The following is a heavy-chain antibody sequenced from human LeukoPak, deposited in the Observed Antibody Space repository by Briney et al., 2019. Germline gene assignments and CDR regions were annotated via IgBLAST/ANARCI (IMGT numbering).Heavy chain of an antibody. J-gene: IGHJ2*01. V-gene: IGHV4-39*01. Sequence: PGGSLRLSCAASGFTFSSYWMSWVRQPPGKGLEWIGSIYYSGSTYYNPSLKSRVTISVDTSKNQFSLKLSSVTAADTAVYYCATPYCSSTSCYNWYFDLWGRGTLVTVSS. CDR2: IYYSGST. D-gene: IGHD2-2*02. CDR3: ATPYCSSTSCYNWYFDL. CDR1: GFTFSSYW.